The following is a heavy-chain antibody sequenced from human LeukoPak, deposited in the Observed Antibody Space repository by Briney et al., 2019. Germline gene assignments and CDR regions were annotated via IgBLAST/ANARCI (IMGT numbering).Heavy chain of an antibody. D-gene: IGHD3-9*01. CDR3: SRGGYFDGTGYYDAFDI. CDR2: IYASGTT. V-gene: IGHV4-61*02. CDR1: GGSLSSGSHY. Sequence: SETLSLTCSVSGGSLSSGSHYWNWIRQPAGRGLEWIGRIYASGTTNYNPSLMNRVTISVDTSRNEFSLELSSLTAADTAVYFCSRGGYFDGTGYYDAFDIWGQGTLVTVSS. J-gene: IGHJ3*02.